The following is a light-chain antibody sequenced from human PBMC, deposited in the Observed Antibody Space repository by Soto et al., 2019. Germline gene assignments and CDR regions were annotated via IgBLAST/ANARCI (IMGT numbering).Light chain of an antibody. J-gene: IGLJ3*02. Sequence: QSALTQPASVSGSPGQSITISCTGTNSDVGAYDYVSWYQQHPGKAPKLMIYEVSNRPSGVSNRFSGSKSGNTASLTISGLQAEDKAAYYCSSYTTSSTWVFGGGTKLTVL. CDR3: SSYTTSSTWV. CDR2: EVS. CDR1: NSDVGAYDY. V-gene: IGLV2-14*01.